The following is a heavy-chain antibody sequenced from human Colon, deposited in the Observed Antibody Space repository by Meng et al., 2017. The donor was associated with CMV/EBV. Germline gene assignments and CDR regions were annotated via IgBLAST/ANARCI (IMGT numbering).Heavy chain of an antibody. D-gene: IGHD3-3*02. Sequence: GESLKISCTTSGFTFGDYAMSWDRQAPGQGLEWVAFIRNRARGGTTEYAASVKGRFTISRDDSKSIAYLQMNSLKTEDTAVYYCARLPRNSNFYFGAFDPWAQGTPVTVSS. J-gene: IGHJ5*02. CDR2: IRNRARGGTT. CDR1: GFTFGDYA. V-gene: IGHV3-49*04. CDR3: ARLPRNSNFYFGAFDP.